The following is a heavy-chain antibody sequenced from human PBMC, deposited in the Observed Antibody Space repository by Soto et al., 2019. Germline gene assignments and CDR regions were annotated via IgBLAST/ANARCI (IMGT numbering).Heavy chain of an antibody. CDR1: GFTFSGSA. V-gene: IGHV3-73*01. CDR2: IRSKANSYAT. Sequence: PGGSLRLSCAASGFTFSGSAMHWVRQASGKGLEWVGRIRSKANSYATAYAASVKGRFTISRDDSKNTAYLQMNSLKTEDTAVYYCTRHSPYSSSSDPLSYYYYYYMDVWGKGTTVTVSS. D-gene: IGHD6-6*01. J-gene: IGHJ6*03. CDR3: TRHSPYSSSSDPLSYYYYYYMDV.